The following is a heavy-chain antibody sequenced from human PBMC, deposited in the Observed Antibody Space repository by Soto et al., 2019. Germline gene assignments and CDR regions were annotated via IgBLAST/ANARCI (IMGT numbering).Heavy chain of an antibody. CDR3: AREGITMVRGVFNWFDP. CDR1: GGSISSYY. J-gene: IGHJ5*02. CDR2: IYTSGST. Sequence: QVQLQESGPGLVKPSETLSLTCTVSGGSISSYYWSWIRQPAGKGLEWIGRIYTSGSTNYNPSLKSRVTMSVDTSKNQFSLKLSSVTAAETAVYYCAREGITMVRGVFNWFDPWGQGTLVTVSS. D-gene: IGHD3-10*01. V-gene: IGHV4-4*07.